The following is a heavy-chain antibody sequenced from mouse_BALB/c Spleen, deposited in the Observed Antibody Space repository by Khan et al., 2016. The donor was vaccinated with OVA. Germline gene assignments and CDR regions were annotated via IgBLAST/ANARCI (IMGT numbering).Heavy chain of an antibody. CDR1: GYTFTSYT. D-gene: IGHD2-14*01. CDR2: INPSNDYT. J-gene: IGHJ3*01. Sequence: QVQLQQSGAELARPGASVKMSCKASGYTFTSYTIHWIKKRPGQGLEWIGYINPSNDYTNYNQKFKDKATLTTDKSSTTAYLRLSSLTSDDSAVXNCVRDGAYHRNDGWFAYWGQGTLVTVSA. V-gene: IGHV1-4*01. CDR3: VRDGAYHRNDGWFAY.